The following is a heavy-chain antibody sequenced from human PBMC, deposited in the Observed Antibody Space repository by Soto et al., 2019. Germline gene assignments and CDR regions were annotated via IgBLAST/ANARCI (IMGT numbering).Heavy chain of an antibody. J-gene: IGHJ5*02. D-gene: IGHD3-10*01. CDR1: GGSISSYY. V-gene: IGHV4-59*01. Sequence: PSETLSLTCTVSGGSISSYYWSWIRQPPGKGLEWIGYIYYSGSTNYNPSLKSRVTISVDTSKNQFSLKLSSVTAADTAVYYCARGGSGSYPHLDWFDPWGQGTLVTVSS. CDR2: IYYSGST. CDR3: ARGGSGSYPHLDWFDP.